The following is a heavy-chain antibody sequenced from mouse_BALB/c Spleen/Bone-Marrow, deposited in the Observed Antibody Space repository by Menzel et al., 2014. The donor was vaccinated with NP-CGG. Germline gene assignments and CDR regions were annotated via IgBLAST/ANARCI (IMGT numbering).Heavy chain of an antibody. V-gene: IGHV14-3*02. D-gene: IGHD2-1*01. J-gene: IGHJ4*01. CDR1: GFNIKDTY. CDR3: ARRFGNSPRDSAMVN. CDR2: VDPANGNT. Sequence: EVKLMESGADLVKPGASVELSCTASGFNIKDTYIHWVKQRPEQGLEWIGRVDPANGNTKYAPKFQGKATITADTSSNTAYLRLSSLTSEDTAVYYCARRFGNSPRDSAMVNWGRGTSVTVSS.